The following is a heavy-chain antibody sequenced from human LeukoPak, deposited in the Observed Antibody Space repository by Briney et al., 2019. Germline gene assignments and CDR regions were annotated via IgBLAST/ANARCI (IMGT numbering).Heavy chain of an antibody. J-gene: IGHJ6*03. D-gene: IGHD1-1*01. CDR3: ARVKNGYYYYYMDV. V-gene: IGHV5-51*01. CDR1: GYTFPSYW. CDR2: IYPGDSDT. Sequence: GESLKISCKGSGYTFPSYWIGWVRQIPGKGLEWMGIIYPGDSDTRYSPSFQGQVTISADNSISTAYLQWSSLKASDTAMYYCARVKNGYYYYYMDVWGKGTTVTISS.